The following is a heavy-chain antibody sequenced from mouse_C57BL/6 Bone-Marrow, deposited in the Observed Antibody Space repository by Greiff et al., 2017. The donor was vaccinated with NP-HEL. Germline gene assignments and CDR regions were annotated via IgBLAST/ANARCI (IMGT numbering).Heavy chain of an antibody. V-gene: IGHV1-54*01. CDR3: ATNYYSNYDYAMDY. Sequence: VQLQQSGAELVRPGTSVKVSCKASGYAFTNYLIEWVKQRPGQGLEWIGVINPGSGGTNYNEKFKGKATLTADKSSSTAYMQLSSLTSEDSAVYFCATNYYSNYDYAMDYWGQGTSVTVSS. CDR1: GYAFTNYL. J-gene: IGHJ4*01. CDR2: INPGSGGT. D-gene: IGHD2-5*01.